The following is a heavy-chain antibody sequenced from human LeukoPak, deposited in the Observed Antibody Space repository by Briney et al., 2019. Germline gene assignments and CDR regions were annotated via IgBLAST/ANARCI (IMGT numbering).Heavy chain of an antibody. CDR1: GYSISSGTYY. D-gene: IGHD3-22*01. Sequence: PSETLSLTCTVSGYSISSGTYYWTWIRQPAGKGLEWIGRISTSGSTNYNPSLKSRVTISLDTSKNQFSLKLSSVTAADTAVYYCARGYPYNYYDSSGYYRLAHFDYWGQGTLVTVSS. J-gene: IGHJ4*02. V-gene: IGHV4-61*02. CDR3: ARGYPYNYYDSSGYYRLAHFDY. CDR2: ISTSGST.